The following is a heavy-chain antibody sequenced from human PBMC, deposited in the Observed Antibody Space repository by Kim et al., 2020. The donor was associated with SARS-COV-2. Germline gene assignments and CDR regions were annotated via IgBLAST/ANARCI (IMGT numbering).Heavy chain of an antibody. CDR1: GFTFSTYW. V-gene: IGHV3-7*01. CDR3: ARGLTAALYYFDY. D-gene: IGHD6-13*01. Sequence: GGSLRLSWAASGFTFSTYWMSWVRQAPGKGLEWVANMKQDGSEKYYVDSVKGRFTISRDNAKNSLYLQMNSLRAEDTAIYYCARGLTAALYYFDYWGQGT. CDR2: MKQDGSEK. J-gene: IGHJ4*02.